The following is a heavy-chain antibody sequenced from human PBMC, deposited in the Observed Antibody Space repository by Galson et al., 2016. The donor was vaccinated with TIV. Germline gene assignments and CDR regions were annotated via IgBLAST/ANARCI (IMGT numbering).Heavy chain of an antibody. CDR3: ARAVPEIPETLDY. CDR1: GFAVSNFA. J-gene: IGHJ4*02. D-gene: IGHD2-2*02. CDR2: ISGTGIST. V-gene: IGHV3-23*01. Sequence: SLRLSCAASGFAVSNFAMSWVRQAPGKGLEWVSTISGTGISTYYADSVKGRFTISRDNSKNKMFLQMNSLRAEDTAVYYCARAVPEIPETLDYWGQGTLVTVSS.